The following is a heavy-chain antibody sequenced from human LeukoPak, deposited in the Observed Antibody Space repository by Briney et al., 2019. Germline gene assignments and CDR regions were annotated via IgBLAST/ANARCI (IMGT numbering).Heavy chain of an antibody. Sequence: ASVKVSCKASGYTFTGYYMHWVRQAPGPGLEWMGWINPNSGGTNYAQKFQGRVTMTRDTSISTAYMELSRLRSDDTAMYYCATSEERWLQSSEFDYWGQGTLVTVSS. V-gene: IGHV1-2*02. CDR2: INPNSGGT. CDR3: ATSEERWLQSSEFDY. J-gene: IGHJ4*02. D-gene: IGHD5-24*01. CDR1: GYTFTGYY.